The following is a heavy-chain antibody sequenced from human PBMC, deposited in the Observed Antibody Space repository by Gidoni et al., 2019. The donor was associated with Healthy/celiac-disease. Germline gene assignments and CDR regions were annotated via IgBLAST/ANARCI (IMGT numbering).Heavy chain of an antibody. J-gene: IGHJ3*02. V-gene: IGHV3-15*01. CDR2: IKRKTDGWKT. D-gene: IGHD2-2*01. Sequence: EVQLVESGGGLVKPGGSLSLSCAASGFTFSNAWMSLVRQAPGKGLELVGRIKRKTDGWKTDYAAPVKGRFTISRDDSKNTLYLQMNSLKTEDTAVYYCTTDAYQLLSAFDIWGQGTMVTVSS. CDR1: GFTFSNAW. CDR3: TTDAYQLLSAFDI.